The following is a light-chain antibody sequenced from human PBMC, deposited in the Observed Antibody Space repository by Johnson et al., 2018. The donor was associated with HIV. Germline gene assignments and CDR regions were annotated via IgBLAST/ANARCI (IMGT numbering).Light chain of an antibody. V-gene: IGLV1-51*01. CDR2: ENN. J-gene: IGLJ1*01. Sequence: QSVLTQPPSVSAAPGQKVTISCSGSSSNIGNNYVSWYQQLPGTPPKLLIYENNKRPSGIPDRFSGSKSGTSATLAITGLQTGDEADYYCGTLDSSLSAYVFGTGTKVTVL. CDR1: SSNIGNNY. CDR3: GTLDSSLSAYV.